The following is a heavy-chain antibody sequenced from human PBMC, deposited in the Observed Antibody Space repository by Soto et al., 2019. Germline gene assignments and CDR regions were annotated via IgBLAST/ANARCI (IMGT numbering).Heavy chain of an antibody. J-gene: IGHJ4*02. CDR2: IYYSGST. CDR3: ERGPIAAPPSGFPL. D-gene: IGHD6-13*01. CDR1: GGSLSSYY. Sequence: SETLSLTCTVSGGSLSSYYWSWIRQPPGKGLEWIGYIYYSGSTNYNPSLKSRVTISVDTSKNQFSLTLSSVTAADTAVYYCERGPIAAPPSGFPLWRQGTLVTVSS. V-gene: IGHV4-59*01.